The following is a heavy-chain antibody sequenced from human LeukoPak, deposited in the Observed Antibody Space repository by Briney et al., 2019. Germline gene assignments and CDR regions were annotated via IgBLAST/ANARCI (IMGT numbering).Heavy chain of an antibody. CDR3: AKDHGFDY. Sequence: QSGGSLRLSCVASGFTFSSYGMHWVRQAPGKGLEWVAVISYDGSNKYYADSVKGRFTISRDNSKNTLYLQMNSLRAEDTAVYYCAKDHGFDYWGQGTLVTVSS. J-gene: IGHJ4*02. V-gene: IGHV3-30*18. CDR2: ISYDGSNK. CDR1: GFTFSSYG.